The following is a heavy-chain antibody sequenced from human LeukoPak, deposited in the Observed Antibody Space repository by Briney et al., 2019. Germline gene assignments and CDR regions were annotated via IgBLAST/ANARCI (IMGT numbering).Heavy chain of an antibody. V-gene: IGHV1-18*04. CDR3: ARGGLRYFDWSPEEDV. D-gene: IGHD3-9*01. CDR2: ISAYNGNT. J-gene: IGHJ6*02. Sequence: GASVKVSCKASGYTFTGYYMHWVRQAPGQGLEWMGWISAYNGNTNYAQKLQGRVTMTTDTSTSTAYMELRSLRSDDTAVYYCARGGLRYFDWSPEEDVWGQGTTVTVSS. CDR1: GYTFTGYY.